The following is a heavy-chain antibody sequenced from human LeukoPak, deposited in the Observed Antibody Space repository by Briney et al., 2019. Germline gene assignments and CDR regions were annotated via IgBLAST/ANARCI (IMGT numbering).Heavy chain of an antibody. CDR1: GVTFSSYS. J-gene: IGHJ4*02. D-gene: IGHD5-12*01. CDR2: IICSSSYI. CDR3: ARDLPGGYAPAY. Sequence: WGAPRLSFAAPGVTFSSYSMKWGRRAPGGGGEGGVSIICSSSYIYYADSVKGRFTISRDNAKNSLYLQMNSLRAEDTAVYYCARDLPGGYAPAYWGQGTLVTVSS. V-gene: IGHV3-21*01.